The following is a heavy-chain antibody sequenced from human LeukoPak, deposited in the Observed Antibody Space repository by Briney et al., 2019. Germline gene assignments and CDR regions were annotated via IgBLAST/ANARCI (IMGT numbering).Heavy chain of an antibody. Sequence: SETLSLTCSVSGGSISSCYWTWIRQPPGKGLEWIGYIYYSGSTNYNPSLKSRVTISVDTSKNQFSLKLSSVTAADTAVYYCARHRGQGKSNYYDSSGSLGPFDYWGQGTLVTVSS. CDR3: ARHRGQGKSNYYDSSGSLGPFDY. CDR1: GGSISSCY. CDR2: IYYSGST. D-gene: IGHD3-22*01. J-gene: IGHJ4*02. V-gene: IGHV4-59*08.